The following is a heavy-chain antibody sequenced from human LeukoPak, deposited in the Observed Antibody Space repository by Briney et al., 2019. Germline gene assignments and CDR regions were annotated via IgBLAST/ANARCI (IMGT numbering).Heavy chain of an antibody. CDR2: IWYDGSNQ. D-gene: IGHD2-21*02. Sequence: PGGSLRLSCEVSGFTFRNHGMYWVRQAPGKGLEWLSVIWYDGSNQYYADSVKGRFIISRDNSKNTLFLQMNSLRAEDTAVYYCAKGGGDFDAFDIWGQGTMVTVSS. CDR3: AKGGGDFDAFDI. V-gene: IGHV3-30*02. CDR1: GFTFRNHG. J-gene: IGHJ3*02.